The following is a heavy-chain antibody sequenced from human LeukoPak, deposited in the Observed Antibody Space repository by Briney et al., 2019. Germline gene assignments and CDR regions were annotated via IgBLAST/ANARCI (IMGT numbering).Heavy chain of an antibody. V-gene: IGHV3-30*18. CDR3: AKEYQYSSPGHYYNYGMDV. J-gene: IGHJ6*02. CDR2: ISYDGSNK. Sequence: GGSLRLSCAASGFTFSSYGMHWVRQAPGKGLEWVAVISYDGSNKYYADSVKGRFTISRDNSKNTLYLQMNSLRAEDTAVYYCAKEYQYSSPGHYYNYGMDVWGQGTTVTVSS. CDR1: GFTFSSYG. D-gene: IGHD6-6*01.